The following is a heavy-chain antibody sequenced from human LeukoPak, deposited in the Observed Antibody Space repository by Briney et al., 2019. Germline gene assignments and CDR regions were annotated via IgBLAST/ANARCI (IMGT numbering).Heavy chain of an antibody. CDR2: INAGNGNT. CDR1: GYTFTSYA. D-gene: IGHD3-3*01. V-gene: IGHV1-3*03. Sequence: GASVKVSCKASGYTFTSYAMHWVRQAPGQRLEWMGWINAGNGNTKYSQEFQGRVTFTRDTSATTAYMELSSLKSEDMAIYYCARAQWSGYYVYWGQGTLVTVSS. J-gene: IGHJ4*02. CDR3: ARAQWSGYYVY.